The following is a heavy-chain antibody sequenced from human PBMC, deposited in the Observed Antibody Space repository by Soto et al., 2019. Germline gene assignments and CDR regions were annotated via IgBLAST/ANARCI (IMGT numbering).Heavy chain of an antibody. J-gene: IGHJ5*02. CDR3: ARDRRIAVSHRMVDWFDP. CDR2: IIPIFGTA. D-gene: IGHD6-19*01. CDR1: GGTFSSYA. V-gene: IGHV1-69*13. Sequence: ASVKVSCKASGGTFSSYAISWVRQAPGQGLEWMGGIIPIFGTANYAQKFQGRVTITADESTSTAYMELSSLRSEDTAVYYCARDRRIAVSHRMVDWFDPWGQGTLVTVSS.